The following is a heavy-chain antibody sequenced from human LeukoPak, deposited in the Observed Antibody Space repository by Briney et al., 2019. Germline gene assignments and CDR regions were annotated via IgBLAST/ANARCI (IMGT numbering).Heavy chain of an antibody. CDR3: ARDFERYGDRYYFDY. V-gene: IGHV3-30-3*01. J-gene: IGHJ4*02. CDR2: ISYDGSNK. Sequence: PGGSLRLSCAASGFTFSSYAMHWVRQAPGKGLEWVAVISYDGSNKYYADSVKGRFTISRDNSKNTLYLQMNSLRAEDTAVYYCARDFERYGDRYYFDYWGQGTLVTVSS. D-gene: IGHD4-17*01. CDR1: GFTFSSYA.